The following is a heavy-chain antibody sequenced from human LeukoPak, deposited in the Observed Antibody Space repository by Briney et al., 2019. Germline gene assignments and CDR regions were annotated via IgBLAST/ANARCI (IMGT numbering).Heavy chain of an antibody. CDR1: GFSFSSYG. J-gene: IGHJ4*02. CDR3: ARGEGSGSYYNDCEY. CDR2: ISYDGSNK. Sequence: PGGSLRLSCAASGFSFSSYGMQWVRQAPGKGLEWVAVISYDGSNKYYGDSVKGRFTISRDNSKNTLYLQMNSLRAEDTAVYYCARGEGSGSYYNDCEYWGQGTLVTVSS. D-gene: IGHD3-10*01. V-gene: IGHV3-30*03.